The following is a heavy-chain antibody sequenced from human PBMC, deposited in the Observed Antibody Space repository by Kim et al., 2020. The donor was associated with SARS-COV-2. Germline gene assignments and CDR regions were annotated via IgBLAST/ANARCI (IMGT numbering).Heavy chain of an antibody. J-gene: IGHJ3*02. CDR3: ARDPGSYGGDAFDI. Sequence: ADSVKGRLTITRDNAKNSLYLQMNSLRAEDTAVYYCARDPGSYGGDAFDIWGQGTMVTVSS. V-gene: IGHV3-21*01. D-gene: IGHD1-26*01.